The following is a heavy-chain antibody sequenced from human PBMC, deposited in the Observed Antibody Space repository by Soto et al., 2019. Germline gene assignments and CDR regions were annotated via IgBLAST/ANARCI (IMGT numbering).Heavy chain of an antibody. J-gene: IGHJ4*02. CDR1: GYSFAGYW. D-gene: IGHD3-22*01. V-gene: IGHV5-10-1*01. Sequence: GESLKISCKGSGYSFAGYWITWVRQKPGKGLEWMGRIDPSDSQTYYSPSFRGHVAISATKSITTVFLQWSSLRASDTAMYYCARQIYDSDTGPNFQYYFDSWGQGTPVTVSS. CDR2: IDPSDSQT. CDR3: ARQIYDSDTGPNFQYYFDS.